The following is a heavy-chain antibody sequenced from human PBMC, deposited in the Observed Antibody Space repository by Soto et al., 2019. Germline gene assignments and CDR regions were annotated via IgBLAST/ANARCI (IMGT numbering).Heavy chain of an antibody. J-gene: IGHJ3*02. CDR3: ARDLAMTTVVKYAAFAI. CDR2: ISDYNGNT. V-gene: IGHV1-18*04. CDR1: GYAFTSYG. Sequence: ASVKVSCKASGYAFTSYGISWVRQAPGQGLEWLGWISDYNGNTKYVQKLQDRVTMTTDTSTSTAYMELRSLRSDDTAVYYCARDLAMTTVVKYAAFAIWGQGTMVTVSS. D-gene: IGHD4-17*01.